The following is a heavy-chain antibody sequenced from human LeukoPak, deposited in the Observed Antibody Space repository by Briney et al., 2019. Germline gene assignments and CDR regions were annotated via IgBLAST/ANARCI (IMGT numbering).Heavy chain of an antibody. Sequence: ASVKVSCKASGYTFTSYGISWVRQAPGQGLEWMGWISAYNGNTNYAQKLQGRVTMTTDTSTSTAYMELRSPRSDDTAVYYCARDSKRYFDWFLNWFDPWGQGTLVTVSS. D-gene: IGHD3-9*01. CDR1: GYTFTSYG. CDR3: ARDSKRYFDWFLNWFDP. V-gene: IGHV1-18*01. CDR2: ISAYNGNT. J-gene: IGHJ5*02.